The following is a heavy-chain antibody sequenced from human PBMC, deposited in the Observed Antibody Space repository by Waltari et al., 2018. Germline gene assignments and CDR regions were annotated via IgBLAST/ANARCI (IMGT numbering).Heavy chain of an antibody. D-gene: IGHD3-10*01. CDR2: ISSSSSYI. Sequence: EVQLVESGGGLVKPGGSLGLSCAASGFIFRSYSMNWVRQAPGKGLEWVSSISSSSSYIYYADSVKGRFTISRDNAKNSLYLQMNSLRAEDTAVYYCARDLGSGYYGMDVWGQGTTVTVSS. CDR1: GFIFRSYS. CDR3: ARDLGSGYYGMDV. V-gene: IGHV3-21*01. J-gene: IGHJ6*02.